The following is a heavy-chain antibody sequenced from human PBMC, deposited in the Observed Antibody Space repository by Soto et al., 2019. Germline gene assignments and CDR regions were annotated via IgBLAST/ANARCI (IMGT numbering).Heavy chain of an antibody. V-gene: IGHV4-34*01. CDR3: ARGKVVRGSYVTLDY. D-gene: IGHD3-10*01. J-gene: IGHJ4*02. CDR1: GGSFSGYY. Sequence: QVQLQQWGAGLLKPSETLSLTSAVYGGSFSGYYWSWIRQPPGKGLEWIGEINHSGSTNYNPSLKGRVTLSVDTSKNQFSLKVSSVTAADTAVYYCARGKVVRGSYVTLDYWGQGPLVTVSS. CDR2: INHSGST.